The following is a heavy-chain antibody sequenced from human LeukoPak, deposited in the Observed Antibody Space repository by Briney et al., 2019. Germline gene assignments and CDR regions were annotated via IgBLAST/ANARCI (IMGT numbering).Heavy chain of an antibody. J-gene: IGHJ2*01. CDR2: ISYDGSNK. CDR1: GFNLNDAA. V-gene: IGHV3-30*18. D-gene: IGHD4-17*01. CDR3: TKDRNGDYPYWYFDL. Sequence: TGGSLRLSCAASGFNLNDAAMTWVRQAPGKGLEWVAVISYDGSNKYYADSVKGRFTISRDNSKNTLYLQMGSLRAEDTAVYYCTKDRNGDYPYWYFDLWGRGTLVTVSS.